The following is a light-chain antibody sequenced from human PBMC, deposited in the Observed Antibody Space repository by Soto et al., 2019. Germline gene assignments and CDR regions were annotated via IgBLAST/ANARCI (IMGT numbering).Light chain of an antibody. CDR1: SSDVGGYNY. V-gene: IGLV2-14*01. J-gene: IGLJ1*01. Sequence: QTALTQPASVTGSPGQSITIPCTGTSSDVGGYNYVSWYQQHPGKAPKCLISEVSNRLQGLSNRFSASKSGNTASLAISGLQAEDEAEYYCSSYTCSSTLVFGSGSKVTVL. CDR3: SSYTCSSTLV. CDR2: EVS.